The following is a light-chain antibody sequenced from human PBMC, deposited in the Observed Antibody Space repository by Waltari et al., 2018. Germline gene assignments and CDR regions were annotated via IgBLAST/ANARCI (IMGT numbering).Light chain of an antibody. Sequence: QSALTQPASVSGSPGQSITISCTGTSSDVGNYYLVSWYQHHPGKAPKLLIYEVTKRPSGFSNRFSGPKSGTTASLTISGLQAEDEADYYCCSYARSLIFVFGTGTKVTVL. CDR2: EVT. CDR3: CSYARSLIFV. J-gene: IGLJ1*01. V-gene: IGLV2-23*02. CDR1: SSDVGNYYL.